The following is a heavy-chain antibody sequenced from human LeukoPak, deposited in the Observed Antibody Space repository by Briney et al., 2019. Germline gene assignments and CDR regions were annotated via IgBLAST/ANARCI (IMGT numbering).Heavy chain of an antibody. Sequence: GGSLRLSCAASGFTFSSYSMNWVRQAPGKGLEWVSSISSSSSYIYYADSVKGRFTISRDNAKNSLYLQMNSLRAEDTAVYYCARGGWTTSFREPGYNLNWFDPWGQGTLVTVSS. V-gene: IGHV3-21*01. CDR2: ISSSSSYI. J-gene: IGHJ5*02. CDR3: ARGGWTTSFREPGYNLNWFDP. CDR1: GFTFSSYS. D-gene: IGHD1-14*01.